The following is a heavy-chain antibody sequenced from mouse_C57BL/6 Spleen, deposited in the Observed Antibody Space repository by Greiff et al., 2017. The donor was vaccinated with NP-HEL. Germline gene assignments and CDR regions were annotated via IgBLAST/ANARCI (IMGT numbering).Heavy chain of an antibody. CDR2: INPYNGGT. V-gene: IGHV1-19*01. CDR3: ARKGDYAMDY. CDR1: GYTFTDYY. J-gene: IGHJ4*01. Sequence: EVKLMESGPVLVKPGASVKMSCKASGYTFTDYYMNWVKQSHGKSLEWIGVINPYNGGTSYNQKFKGKATLTVDKSSSTAYRELNSLTSEDSAVYYCARKGDYAMDYWGQGTSVTVSS.